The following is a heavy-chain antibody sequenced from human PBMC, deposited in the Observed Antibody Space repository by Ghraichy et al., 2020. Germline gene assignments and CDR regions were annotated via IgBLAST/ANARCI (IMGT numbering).Heavy chain of an antibody. J-gene: IGHJ6*02. CDR2: ISSSSTI. D-gene: IGHD6-19*01. V-gene: IGHV3-48*02. CDR3: ARDVSSGWYGMDV. CDR1: GFTFSSYS. Sequence: GGSLRLSCAASGFTFSSYSMNWVRQAPGKGLEWVSYISSSSTIYYADSVKGRFTISRDNAKNSLYLQMNSLRDEDTAVYYCARDVSSGWYGMDVWGQGTTVTVSS.